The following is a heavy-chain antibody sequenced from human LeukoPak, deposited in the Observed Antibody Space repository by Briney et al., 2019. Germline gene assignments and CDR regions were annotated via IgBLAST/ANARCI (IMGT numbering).Heavy chain of an antibody. V-gene: IGHV3-21*01. D-gene: IGHD6-13*01. CDR1: GFTFSSHS. CDR3: ARDGEAAAEYYYGMDV. Sequence: PGGSLRLSCAASGFTFSSHSMNWVRQAPGKGLEWVSSISSSSSYIYYADSVKGRFTISRDNAKNSLYLQMNSLRAEDTAVYYCARDGEAAAEYYYGMDVWGQGTTVTVSS. CDR2: ISSSSSYI. J-gene: IGHJ6*02.